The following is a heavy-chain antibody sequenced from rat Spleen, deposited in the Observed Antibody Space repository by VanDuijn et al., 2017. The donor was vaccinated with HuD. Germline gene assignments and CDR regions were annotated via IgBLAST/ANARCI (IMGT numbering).Heavy chain of an antibody. Sequence: EVQLVESGGGLVQPGRSMKLSCAALGFTFSNYYMAWVRQAPTKGLEWVASISTGGGNTYYRASVKGRFTISIENSKSTLYLQMDSLRSDDTALYSCSRRLYTSDDYYLLGDYWGQGVMVTVSS. J-gene: IGHJ2*01. CDR1: GFTFSNYY. D-gene: IGHD1-6*01. CDR3: SRRLYTSDDYYLLGDY. CDR2: ISTGGGNT. V-gene: IGHV5-25*01.